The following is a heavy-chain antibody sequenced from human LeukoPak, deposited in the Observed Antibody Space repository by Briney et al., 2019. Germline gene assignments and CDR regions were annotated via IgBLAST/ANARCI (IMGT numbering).Heavy chain of an antibody. CDR1: GGSISSSSYY. D-gene: IGHD2-15*01. Sequence: SETLSLTCTVSGGSISSSSYYWGWIRQPPGKGLEWIGSIYYSGSTYYNPSLKSRVTISVDTSKNQFSLKLSSVTAADTAVYYCARATREEYCSGGSCYRFPLDGWGQGTLVTVSS. V-gene: IGHV4-39*07. CDR2: IYYSGST. CDR3: ARATREEYCSGGSCYRFPLDG. J-gene: IGHJ4*02.